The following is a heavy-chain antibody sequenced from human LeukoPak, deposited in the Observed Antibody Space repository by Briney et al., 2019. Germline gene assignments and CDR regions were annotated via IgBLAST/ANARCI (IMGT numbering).Heavy chain of an antibody. D-gene: IGHD3-22*01. V-gene: IGHV3-33*06. CDR2: IWYDGSNK. J-gene: IGHJ4*02. CDR1: GFTFSSYG. CDR3: AKGGRYYYDSSGYYCLDY. Sequence: GRSLRLSCAASGFTFSSYGMHWVRQAPGKGLEWVAVIWYDGSNKYYADSVKGRFTISRDNSKNTLYLQMNSLRAEDTAVYYCAKGGRYYYDSSGYYCLDYWGQGTLVTVSS.